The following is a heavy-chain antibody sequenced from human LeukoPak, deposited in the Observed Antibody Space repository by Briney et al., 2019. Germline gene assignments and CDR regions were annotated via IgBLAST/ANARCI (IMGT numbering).Heavy chain of an antibody. CDR1: GFTFSSYA. CDR2: IKSKTDGGTT. D-gene: IGHD2-15*01. CDR3: TTDPLLSHYYYYYMDV. Sequence: GGSLRLSCAASGFTFSSYAMSWVRQAPGKGLEWVGRIKSKTDGGTTDYAAPVKGRFTISRDDSKNTLYLQMNSLKTEDTAVYYCTTDPLLSHYYYYYMDVWGKGTTVTVSS. J-gene: IGHJ6*03. V-gene: IGHV3-15*01.